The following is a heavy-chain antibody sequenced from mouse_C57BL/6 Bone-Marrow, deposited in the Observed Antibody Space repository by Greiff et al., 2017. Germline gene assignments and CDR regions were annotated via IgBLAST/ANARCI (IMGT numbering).Heavy chain of an antibody. D-gene: IGHD2-4*01. CDR3: AIGSYYNYDGY. CDR2: IDPSDSYT. Sequence: QVHVKQPGAELVKPGASVKLSCKASGYTFTSYWMQWVKQRPGQGLEWIGEIDPSDSYTNYNQKFKGKATLTVDTSSSTAYMQLSSLTSENSAVYYCAIGSYYNYDGYWGQGTTLTVSS. J-gene: IGHJ2*01. CDR1: GYTFTSYW. V-gene: IGHV1-50*01.